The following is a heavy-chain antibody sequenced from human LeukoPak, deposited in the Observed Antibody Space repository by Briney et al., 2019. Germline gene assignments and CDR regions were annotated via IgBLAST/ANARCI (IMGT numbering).Heavy chain of an antibody. CDR2: VSGSGGSA. CDR3: AKDDYGDFDY. CDR1: GFTFSSYA. D-gene: IGHD4-17*01. Sequence: GGSLRLSRAASGFTFSSYAMGWVRQAPGKGLEWVSAVSGSGGSAYYADSVKGRFTISRDNSKNTLYLQMNSLRAEDTAVYYCAKDDYGDFDYWGQGTLVTVSS. V-gene: IGHV3-23*01. J-gene: IGHJ4*02.